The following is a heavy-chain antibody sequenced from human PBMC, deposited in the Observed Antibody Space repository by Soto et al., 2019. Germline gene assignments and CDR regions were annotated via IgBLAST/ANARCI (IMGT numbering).Heavy chain of an antibody. CDR1: GYAFSFG. CDR2: IIASDGST. V-gene: IGHV1-18*01. Sequence: ASVNVSCKASGYAFSFGFSWLRQAPGQGLEWMGWIIASDGSTNSAQKFRGRISLTTDTSTNTAYLDLLSLTSDDTAVYFCATYYFGSGSYYRFDNWGQGILVTVSS. CDR3: ATYYFGSGSYYRFDN. J-gene: IGHJ4*02. D-gene: IGHD3-10*01.